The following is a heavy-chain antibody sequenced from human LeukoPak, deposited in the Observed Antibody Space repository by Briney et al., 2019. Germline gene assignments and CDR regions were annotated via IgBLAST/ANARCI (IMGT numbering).Heavy chain of an antibody. CDR1: GFTFSNYW. CDR2: ISSSSSTI. D-gene: IGHD2-8*01. CDR3: ARGCYCTNGVCGGFYYYYYMDV. V-gene: IGHV3-48*01. J-gene: IGHJ6*03. Sequence: GGSLRLSCAASGFTFSNYWMTWVRQAPGKGLEWVSYISSSSSTIYYADSVKGRFTISRDNAKNSLYLQMNSLRAEDTAVYYCARGCYCTNGVCGGFYYYYYMDVWGKGTTVTVSS.